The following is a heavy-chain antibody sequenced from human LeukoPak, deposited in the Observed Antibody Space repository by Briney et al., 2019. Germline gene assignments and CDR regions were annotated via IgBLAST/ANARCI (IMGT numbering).Heavy chain of an antibody. J-gene: IGHJ6*03. Sequence: SETLSLTCAVYGGSFSGYYWSWIRQPPGKGLEWIGEINHSEGTHYNPSLTSRVTISVDTSKNQFSLKLSSVTAADTAMYYCARGTAVAGIPNMDVWGKGTTVTVSS. CDR1: GGSFSGYY. D-gene: IGHD6-19*01. CDR3: ARGTAVAGIPNMDV. V-gene: IGHV4-34*01. CDR2: INHSEGT.